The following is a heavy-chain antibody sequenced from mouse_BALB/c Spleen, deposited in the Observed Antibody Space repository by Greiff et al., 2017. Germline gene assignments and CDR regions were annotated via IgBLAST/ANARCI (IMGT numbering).Heavy chain of an antibody. Sequence: VQLVESGPGLVQPSQSLSITCTVSGFSLTSYGVHWVRPSPGKGLEWLGVIWRGGSTDYNAAFISRLSISKDNSKSQVFFKMNSLQANDTAIYYCARRSTIEAMDYWGQGTSVTVSS. CDR2: IWRGGST. CDR3: ARRSTIEAMDY. D-gene: IGHD2-12*01. V-gene: IGHV2-2*02. J-gene: IGHJ4*01. CDR1: GFSLTSYG.